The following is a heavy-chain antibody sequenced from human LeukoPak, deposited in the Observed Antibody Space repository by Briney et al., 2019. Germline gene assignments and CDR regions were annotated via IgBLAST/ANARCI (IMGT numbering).Heavy chain of an antibody. V-gene: IGHV4-4*07. J-gene: IGHJ4*02. CDR1: GGSINGYY. CDR2: IYTSGTT. CDR3: ARQDSKVGAYTGPYYFDY. D-gene: IGHD1-26*01. Sequence: PSETLSLTCTVSGGSINGYYWNWVRQPAGKGLEWIGRIYTSGTTDDNPSLKSRITMSVDTSTNQVSLKVNSVIAADTAVYYCARQDSKVGAYTGPYYFDYWGQGILVTVSS.